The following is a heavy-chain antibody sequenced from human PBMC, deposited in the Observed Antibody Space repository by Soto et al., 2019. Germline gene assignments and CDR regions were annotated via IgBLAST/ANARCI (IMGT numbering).Heavy chain of an antibody. CDR2: IIPIFGTA. Sequence: SVKVSCKASGGTFSSYAISWVRQAPGQGLEWMGGIIPIFGTANYAQKFQGRVTITADKSTSTAYMELSSLRSEDTAVYYCARERGGAGAGSNYYYYYGMDVWGQGTTVTVSS. CDR3: ARERGGAGAGSNYYYYYGMDV. V-gene: IGHV1-69*06. J-gene: IGHJ6*02. D-gene: IGHD6-19*01. CDR1: GGTFSSYA.